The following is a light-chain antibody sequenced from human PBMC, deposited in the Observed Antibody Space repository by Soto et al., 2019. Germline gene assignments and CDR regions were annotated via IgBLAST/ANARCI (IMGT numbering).Light chain of an antibody. V-gene: IGKV1-5*03. CDR1: QSISSW. Sequence: DIQMTQSPSTLSASVGDRVTITCRASQSISSWLAWYQQKPGKAPKLLIYKASSLESGVPSRFSGSGSGTEFTLTISSLQPDDFATYYCQQSFTFGPGTKV. CDR3: QQSFT. CDR2: KAS. J-gene: IGKJ3*01.